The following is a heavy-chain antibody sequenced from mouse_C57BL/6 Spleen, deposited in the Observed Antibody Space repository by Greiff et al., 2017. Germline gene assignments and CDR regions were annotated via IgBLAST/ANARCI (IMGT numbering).Heavy chain of an antibody. CDR2: IYPRSGNT. D-gene: IGHD1-1*01. J-gene: IGHJ4*01. CDR3: ATPTGMDY. Sequence: QVQLQQSGAELARPGASVKLSCKASGYTFTSYGISWVKQRTGQGLEWIGEIYPRSGNTYYNEKFKGKATLTADKSSSTAYMGLRSLTSEDSAVYFCATPTGMDYWGQGTSVTVSS. CDR1: GYTFTSYG. V-gene: IGHV1-81*01.